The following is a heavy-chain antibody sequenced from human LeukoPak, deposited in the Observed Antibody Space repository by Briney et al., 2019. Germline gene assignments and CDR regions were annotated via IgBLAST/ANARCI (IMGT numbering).Heavy chain of an antibody. J-gene: IGHJ3*02. CDR2: IYTSGST. V-gene: IGHV4-4*07. CDR3: ASQSYSSGYYLYAFDI. CDR1: GGSISSYY. D-gene: IGHD3-22*01. Sequence: PSETLSLTRTVSGGSISSYYWSWIRQPAGKGLEWIGRIYTSGSTNYNPSLKSRVTMSVDTSKNQFSLKLSSVTAADTAVYYCASQSYSSGYYLYAFDIWGQGTMVTVSS.